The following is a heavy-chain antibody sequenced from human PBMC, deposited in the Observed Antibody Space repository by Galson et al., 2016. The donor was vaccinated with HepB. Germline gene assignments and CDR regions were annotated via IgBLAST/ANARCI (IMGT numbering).Heavy chain of an antibody. D-gene: IGHD3-22*01. Sequence: SLRLSCAASGFTFSGYAMHWVRQAPGKGLEWVAVISYDGSYKFYADSVKGRFTISRDNSKNPLYLQMNSLRAEDTAVYYCANLRSGSYAFDVWGQGTMVTVSS. CDR2: ISYDGSYK. V-gene: IGHV3-30*18. CDR3: ANLRSGSYAFDV. J-gene: IGHJ3*01. CDR1: GFTFSGYA.